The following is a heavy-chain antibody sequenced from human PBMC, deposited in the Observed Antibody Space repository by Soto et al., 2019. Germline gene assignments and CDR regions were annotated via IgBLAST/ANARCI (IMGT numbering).Heavy chain of an antibody. CDR1: RFTFSNPW. V-gene: IGHV3-15*01. CDR3: TTVFEYYDFWSGYPNQRFEY. J-gene: IGHJ4*02. CDR2: IKSKTDGGTT. D-gene: IGHD3-3*01. Sequence: PGLSRRLSCSASRFTFSNPWMSSVRQAPGKGLEWVGRIKSKTDGGTTDYAAHVKDRFTISRDESKNTLYLQMNSLKTEDTAVYYCTTVFEYYDFWSGYPNQRFEYWGQGTLVTVSS.